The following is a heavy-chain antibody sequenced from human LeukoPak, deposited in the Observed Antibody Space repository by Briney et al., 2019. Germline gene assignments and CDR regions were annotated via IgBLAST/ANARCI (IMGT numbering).Heavy chain of an antibody. CDR2: IYYSGST. CDR1: GGSISSYY. V-gene: IGHV4-59*01. Sequence: SETLSLTCTVSGGSISSYYWSWIRQPPGKGLEWIGYIYYSGSTNYNPSLKSRVTISVDTSKNQFSLKLSSVTAADTAVYYCARGNWNDAVDYWGQGTLVTVSS. CDR3: ARGNWNDAVDY. D-gene: IGHD1-1*01. J-gene: IGHJ4*02.